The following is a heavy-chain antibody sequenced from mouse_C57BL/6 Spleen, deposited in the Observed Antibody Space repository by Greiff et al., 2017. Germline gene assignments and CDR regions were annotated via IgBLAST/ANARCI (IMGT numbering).Heavy chain of an antibody. D-gene: IGHD1-1*01. Sequence: QVQLQQSGPGLVAPSQSLSITCTVSGFSLTSYGVDWVRQSPGKGLEWLGVIWGVGSTNYNSALKYRLSISKDNSKSQVFLKMNSLQTDDTAMYYCASHYYGSSSFAYWGQGTLVTVSA. CDR3: ASHYYGSSSFAY. CDR2: IWGVGST. V-gene: IGHV2-6*01. J-gene: IGHJ3*01. CDR1: GFSLTSYG.